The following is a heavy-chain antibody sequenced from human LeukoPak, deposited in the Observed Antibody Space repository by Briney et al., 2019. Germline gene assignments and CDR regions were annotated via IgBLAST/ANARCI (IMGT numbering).Heavy chain of an antibody. CDR1: GGSISSGGYY. V-gene: IGHV4-31*03. D-gene: IGHD5-24*01. J-gene: IGHJ4*02. CDR2: IYYSGST. Sequence: SETLSLTCTVSGGSISSGGYYWSWIRQHPGKGLEWIGYIYYSGSTYYSPSLKSRVTISVDTSKNQFSLKLSSVTAADTAVYYCARQDGYKNDYWGQGTLVTVSS. CDR3: ARQDGYKNDY.